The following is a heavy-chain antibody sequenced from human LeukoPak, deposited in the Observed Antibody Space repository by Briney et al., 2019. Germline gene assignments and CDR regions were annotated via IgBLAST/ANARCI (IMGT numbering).Heavy chain of an antibody. CDR1: GGSISSYY. Sequence: SETLSLTRTVSGGSISSYYWSWIRQPPGKGLEWIGYIYYSGSTNYNPSLKSRVTISVDTSKNQFSLKLSSVTAADTAVYYCARGDSWSDYWGQGTLVTVSS. J-gene: IGHJ4*02. V-gene: IGHV4-59*01. CDR2: IYYSGST. CDR3: ARGDSWSDY. D-gene: IGHD6-13*01.